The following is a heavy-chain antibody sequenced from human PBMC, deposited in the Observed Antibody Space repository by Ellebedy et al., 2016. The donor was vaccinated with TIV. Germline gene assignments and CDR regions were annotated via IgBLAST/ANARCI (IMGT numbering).Heavy chain of an antibody. CDR1: GGSISSYY. CDR2: IYYSGST. J-gene: IGHJ6*02. D-gene: IGHD1-1*01. Sequence: PSETLSLTCTVSGGSISSYYWSWIRQPPGKGLEWIGYIYYSGSTNYNPALKSRVTISVDTSKNQLSLKLTSVTAADTAVYSCAGDPYRSYGMDIWGQGTTVTVSS. V-gene: IGHV4-59*01. CDR3: AGDPYRSYGMDI.